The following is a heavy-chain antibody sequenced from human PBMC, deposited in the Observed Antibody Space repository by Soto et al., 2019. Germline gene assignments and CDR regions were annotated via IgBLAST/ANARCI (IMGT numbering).Heavy chain of an antibody. D-gene: IGHD6-13*01. V-gene: IGHV3-30*18. CDR2: ISYDGSNK. CDR1: GFTFSNYG. CDR3: AKTTRIAAAGSLYYFDY. J-gene: IGHJ4*02. Sequence: GGSLRLSCAASGFTFSNYGMQWVRQAPGKGLEWVAVISYDGSNKYYADSVKGRFTISRDNSKNTLYLQMNSLRAEDTAVYYCAKTTRIAAAGSLYYFDYWGQGTLVTVSS.